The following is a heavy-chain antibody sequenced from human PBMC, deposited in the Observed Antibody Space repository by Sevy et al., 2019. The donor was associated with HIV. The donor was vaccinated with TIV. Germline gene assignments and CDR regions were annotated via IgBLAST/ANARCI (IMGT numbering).Heavy chain of an antibody. J-gene: IGHJ4*01. Sequence: GGSLRLSCAASGFSFSIYWMSWVRQAPGKGLEWVATMKQDGSEEDYVDSVKGRFTISRDNAKNSLFLQMNSLSAEDTAVYYCVREGLGGYSYSLGYWGHGTLVTVSS. CDR1: GFSFSIYW. D-gene: IGHD5-18*01. CDR2: MKQDGSEE. CDR3: VREGLGGYSYSLGY. V-gene: IGHV3-7*01.